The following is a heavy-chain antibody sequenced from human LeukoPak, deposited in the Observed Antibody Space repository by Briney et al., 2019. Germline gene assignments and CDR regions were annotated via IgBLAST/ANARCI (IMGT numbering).Heavy chain of an antibody. V-gene: IGHV3-23*01. D-gene: IGHD2-2*01. J-gene: IGHJ4*02. CDR2: IRGSGDNT. CDR3: ANAHPTSSYCSSTSCCVWDSDY. CDR1: GFTFSSYA. Sequence: PGGSLRLSCEASGFTFSSYAMSWVRQAPGKGLEWVSGIRGSGDNTYYADSVKGRFTIPRDNSKNTLYLQMNSLRAEDTAVYYCANAHPTSSYCSSTSCCVWDSDYWGQGTLVTVSS.